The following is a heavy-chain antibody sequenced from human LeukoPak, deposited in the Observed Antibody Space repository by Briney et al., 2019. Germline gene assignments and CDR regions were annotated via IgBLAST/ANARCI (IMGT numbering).Heavy chain of an antibody. Sequence: GGSLRLSCAASGFSFSTYAISWVRQAPGKGLEWVSCISTTSSYIFYADSVRGRFTVSRDNAKNSLYLQMDSLRAEDTAVYYCARGGIITSYAFEIWGQGTMVTVSS. CDR1: GFSFSTYA. J-gene: IGHJ3*02. CDR2: ISTTSSYI. CDR3: ARGGIITSYAFEI. V-gene: IGHV3-21*01. D-gene: IGHD1-26*01.